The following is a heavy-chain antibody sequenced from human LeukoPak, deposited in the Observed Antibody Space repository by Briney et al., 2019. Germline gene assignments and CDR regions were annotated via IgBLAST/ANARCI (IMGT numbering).Heavy chain of an antibody. J-gene: IGHJ3*02. CDR2: MNPNSGNT. Sequence: ASVKVSCKASGYTFTSYDINWVRQATGQGLEWMGWMNPNSGNTGYAQKFQGIVTMTRNTSISTAYMELSSLSSDDTAVYYCARPYYDFWSGTNDAFDIWGQGTMVTVSS. CDR3: ARPYYDFWSGTNDAFDI. D-gene: IGHD3-3*01. V-gene: IGHV1-8*01. CDR1: GYTFTSYD.